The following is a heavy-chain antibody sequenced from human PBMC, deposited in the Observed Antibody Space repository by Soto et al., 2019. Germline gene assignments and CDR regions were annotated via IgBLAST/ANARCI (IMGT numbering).Heavy chain of an antibody. V-gene: IGHV1-8*01. CDR1: GYTFTSYD. J-gene: IGHJ6*02. CDR3: ARGRRVHRYSYAVDYYYYYGMDV. CDR2: MNPNSGNT. D-gene: IGHD5-18*01. Sequence: VKVSCKASGYTFTSYDINWVRQATGQGLEWMGWMNPNSGNTGYAQKFQGRVTMTRNTSISTAYMELSSLRSEDTAVYYCARGRRVHRYSYAVDYYYYYGMDVWGQGTTVTVSS.